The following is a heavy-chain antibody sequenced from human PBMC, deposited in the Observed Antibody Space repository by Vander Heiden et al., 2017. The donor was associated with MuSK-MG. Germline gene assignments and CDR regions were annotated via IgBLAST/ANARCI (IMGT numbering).Heavy chain of an antibody. Sequence: QVQLQESEPGLAKPSETLSLTCTVSGGPISSHHWSRIRQHPGEGLEGNWYMHISGGRNSHPSLKRRVTISMDTSKHQFSLKLSSVTAAATAVYYCAVRYDGEGYFDHWGQGTLVTVSS. J-gene: IGHJ4*02. CDR3: AVRYDGEGYFDH. D-gene: IGHD3-3*01. V-gene: IGHV4-4*08. CDR2: MHISGGR. CDR1: GGPISSHH.